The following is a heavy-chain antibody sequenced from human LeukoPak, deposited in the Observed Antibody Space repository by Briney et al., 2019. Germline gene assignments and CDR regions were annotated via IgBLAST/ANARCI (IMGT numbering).Heavy chain of an antibody. Sequence: SETLSLTCNVSGGSISGYHWSWIRQPPGKGLEWLGYIYYSGSTYYNPSLKSRVTISVDTSKNQFSLKLSSVTAADTAVFYCSTQGGGRGAPRLTYFDYWGQGTLVTVSS. V-gene: IGHV4-59*12. CDR3: STQGGGRGAPRLTYFDY. J-gene: IGHJ4*02. CDR2: IYYSGST. CDR1: GGSISGYH. D-gene: IGHD3-10*01.